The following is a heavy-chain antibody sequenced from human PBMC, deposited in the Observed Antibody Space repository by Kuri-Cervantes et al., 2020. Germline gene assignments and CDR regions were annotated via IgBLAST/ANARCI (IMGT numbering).Heavy chain of an antibody. V-gene: IGHV4-38-2*01. CDR3: ARHYSSSWYSPLDY. J-gene: IGHJ4*02. D-gene: IGHD6-13*01. CDR1: GYSISSGYY. Sequence: SETLSLTCAVSGYSISSGYYWGWIRQPPGKGLEWIGSIYHSGSTYYNPSLKSRVTISVDTSKDQFSLKLSSVTAADTAVYYCARHYSSSWYSPLDYWGQGTLVTVSS. CDR2: IYHSGST.